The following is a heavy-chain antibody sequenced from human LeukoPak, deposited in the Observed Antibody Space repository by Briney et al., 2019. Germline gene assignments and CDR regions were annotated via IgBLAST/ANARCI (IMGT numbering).Heavy chain of an antibody. V-gene: IGHV3-30*18. CDR2: ISYDGSNK. CDR1: GFTFSSYG. Sequence: PGWSLRLSCAASGFTFSSYGMHWVRQAPGKGLAWVAVISYDGSNKYYADSVKGRFTISRDNYKNTLYLQMNSLRAEDTAVYYCAKDEGSGYYYPYFDYWGQGTLVTVSS. J-gene: IGHJ4*02. D-gene: IGHD3-22*01. CDR3: AKDEGSGYYYPYFDY.